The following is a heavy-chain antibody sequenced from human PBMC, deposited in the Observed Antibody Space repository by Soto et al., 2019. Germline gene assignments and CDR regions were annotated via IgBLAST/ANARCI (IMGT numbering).Heavy chain of an antibody. D-gene: IGHD2-15*01. CDR2: INHSGST. V-gene: IGHV4-34*01. CDR3: AREGYCSGGSCYSRTLDY. Sequence: PSETLSLTCAVYGGSFSGYYWSWIRQPPGKGLEWIGEINHSGSTNYNPSLKSRVTISVDTSKNQFSLKLSSVTAADTAVYCCAREGYCSGGSCYSRTLDYWGQGTLVTVSS. J-gene: IGHJ4*02. CDR1: GGSFSGYY.